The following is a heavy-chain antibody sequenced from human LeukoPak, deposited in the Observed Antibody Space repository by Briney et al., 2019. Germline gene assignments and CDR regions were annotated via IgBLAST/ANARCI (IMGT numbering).Heavy chain of an antibody. Sequence: GGSLRLSCAASGLTFSRYAMTWVRQAPGKGLEWVSSIPASGDPTYYADSVRGRFTVSRDNSKNSLYLQMNGLRAEDTALYYCAKDSNGDYVGAFDMWGQGTMVTVSS. CDR1: GLTFSRYA. V-gene: IGHV3-23*01. CDR3: AKDSNGDYVGAFDM. CDR2: IPASGDPT. D-gene: IGHD4-17*01. J-gene: IGHJ3*02.